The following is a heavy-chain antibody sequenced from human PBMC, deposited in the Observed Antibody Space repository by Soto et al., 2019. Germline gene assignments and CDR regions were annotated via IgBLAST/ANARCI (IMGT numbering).Heavy chain of an antibody. CDR1: GYTFTSYG. Sequence: ASVKVSCKASGYTFTSYGINWVRQAPGQGLEWLGWISAYDGYTNYAQILQGRVSMTTDTSTKTAYMELRSLRSDDTAMYYCAGGVFYDSRGAHNYYYYGMNVGGKGTTVPVPS. CDR3: AGGVFYDSRGAHNYYYYGMNV. J-gene: IGHJ6*04. CDR2: ISAYDGYT. D-gene: IGHD3-22*01. V-gene: IGHV1-18*01.